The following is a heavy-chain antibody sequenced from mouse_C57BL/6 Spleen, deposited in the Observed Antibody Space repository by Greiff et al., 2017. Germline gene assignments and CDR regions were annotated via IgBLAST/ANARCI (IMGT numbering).Heavy chain of an antibody. J-gene: IGHJ1*03. CDR2: IDPSDSYT. Sequence: QVQLQQPGAELVMPGASVKLSCKASGYTFTSYWMHWVKQRPGQGLEWIGEIDPSDSYTNYNQKFKGKSTLTVDKSSSTAYMQLSSLTAEDSAVYYCARYGNYDWWYFDVWGTGTTVTVSS. V-gene: IGHV1-69*01. CDR1: GYTFTSYW. D-gene: IGHD2-1*01. CDR3: ARYGNYDWWYFDV.